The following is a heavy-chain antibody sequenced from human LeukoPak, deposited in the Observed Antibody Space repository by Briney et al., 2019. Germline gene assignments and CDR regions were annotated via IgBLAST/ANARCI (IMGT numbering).Heavy chain of an antibody. CDR1: GFTFRSYA. Sequence: QPGGSLRLTCAASGFTFRSYAMSWVRQAPGKGLEWVSAISASGGSTYYADSVKGRFTISRDNSKNTLYLQMNSLRAEDTAVYYCAKKFGDYVVDYWGQETLVTVSS. CDR2: ISASGGST. D-gene: IGHD4-17*01. CDR3: AKKFGDYVVDY. J-gene: IGHJ4*02. V-gene: IGHV3-23*01.